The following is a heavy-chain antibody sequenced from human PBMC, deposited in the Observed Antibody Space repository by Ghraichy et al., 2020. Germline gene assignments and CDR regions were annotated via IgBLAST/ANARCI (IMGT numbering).Heavy chain of an antibody. CDR2: IYYSGST. J-gene: IGHJ4*02. CDR3: ARVVRIAAAGSPDY. CDR1: GGSVSSGSYY. Sequence: SETLSLTCTVSGGSVSSGSYYWSWIRQPPGKGLEWIGYIYYSGSTNYNPSLKSRVTISVDTSKKQFSLKLSSLTAADSAVYYCARVVRIAAAGSPDYWGQGTLGTVSA. V-gene: IGHV4-61*01. D-gene: IGHD6-13*01.